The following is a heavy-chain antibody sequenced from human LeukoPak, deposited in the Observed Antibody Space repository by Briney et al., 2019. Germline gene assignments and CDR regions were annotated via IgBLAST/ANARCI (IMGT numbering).Heavy chain of an antibody. CDR2: ISDSGGST. V-gene: IGHV3-23*01. CDR1: GFTFSSYG. D-gene: IGHD6-19*01. Sequence: GGSLRLSCAASGFTFSSYGMSWVRQAPGKGLEWVSAISDSGGSTYYADSVKGRFTISRDNSKNTLYLQMNSLRAEDTAVYYCAKRPSSARFDPWGQGTLVTVSS. CDR3: AKRPSSARFDP. J-gene: IGHJ5*02.